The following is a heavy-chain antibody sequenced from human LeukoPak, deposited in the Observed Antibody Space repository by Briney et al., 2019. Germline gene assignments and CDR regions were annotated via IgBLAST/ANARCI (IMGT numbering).Heavy chain of an antibody. J-gene: IGHJ4*02. D-gene: IGHD3-16*02. V-gene: IGHV3-11*04. CDR3: AREWELSFFDY. Sequence: PGGSLRLSCAASGFTLSDYYMNWIRQAPGKGLEWVSYISSSGYTIYHADSVKGRFTISRDNAKNSLYLQMNSLRAEDTAVYYCAREWELSFFDYWGQGTLVTVSS. CDR1: GFTLSDYY. CDR2: ISSSGYTI.